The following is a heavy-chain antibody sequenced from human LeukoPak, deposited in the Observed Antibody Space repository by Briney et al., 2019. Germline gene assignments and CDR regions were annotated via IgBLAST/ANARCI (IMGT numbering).Heavy chain of an antibody. V-gene: IGHV3-30-3*01. J-gene: IGHJ4*02. D-gene: IGHD1-26*01. CDR2: ISYDGSNK. CDR3: AKDREGATDYFDY. CDR1: GFTLSSYA. Sequence: GRSLRLSCAASGFTLSSYAMHWVRQAPGKGLEWVAVISYDGSNKYYADSVKGRFTISRDNSKNTLYLQMNSLRAEDTAVYYCAKDREGATDYFDYWGQGTLVTVSS.